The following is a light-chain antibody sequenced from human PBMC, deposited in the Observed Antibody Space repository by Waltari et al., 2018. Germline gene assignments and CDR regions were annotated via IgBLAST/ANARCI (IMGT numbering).Light chain of an antibody. CDR3: CSYAGSRTYYV. CDR1: SSDVGNYDL. CDR2: EVI. J-gene: IGLJ1*01. V-gene: IGLV2-23*02. Sequence: QSALTQPASVSGSPGQSITISCTGTSSDVGNYDLVSSYQHLPGKPPKLLNYEVIKRPSGISNRFSASKSGNTASLTISGLQAEDEGDYFCCSYAGSRTYYVFGTGTTVSV.